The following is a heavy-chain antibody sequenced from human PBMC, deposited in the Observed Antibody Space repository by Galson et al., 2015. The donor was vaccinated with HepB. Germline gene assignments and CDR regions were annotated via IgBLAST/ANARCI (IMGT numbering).Heavy chain of an antibody. J-gene: IGHJ4*02. D-gene: IGHD3-9*01. CDR3: AGAVDWARDD. CDR1: GYTFNKYG. V-gene: IGHV1-18*01. CDR2: LSTKRGNT. Sequence: SVKVSCKASGYTFNKYGISWVRQAPGQGHEWMGWLSTKRGNTKHAQNLQGRVTMTTETSTDTAYMELRSVRSADTAVYYCAGAVDWARDDWGQGTLVTVSS.